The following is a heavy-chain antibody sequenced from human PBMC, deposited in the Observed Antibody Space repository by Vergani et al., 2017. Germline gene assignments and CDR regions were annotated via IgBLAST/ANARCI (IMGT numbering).Heavy chain of an antibody. CDR3: ARYKSINPGSTENCLGLFDF. CDR1: VFKISVFD. CDR2: FGVEGARLIATSLA. D-gene: IGHD1-1*01. V-gene: IGHV3-73*02. J-gene: IGHJ4*02. Sequence: DVQLVQSGGGRVQPGESLEVFCAASVFKISVFDIHCVRQAPGRGLEWVGRFGVEGARLIATSLAYFSASVRGRFGISRDNSKNAVHLRLSNLVIEDTAIYYCARYKSINPGSTENCLGLFDFWGQGTLVTV.